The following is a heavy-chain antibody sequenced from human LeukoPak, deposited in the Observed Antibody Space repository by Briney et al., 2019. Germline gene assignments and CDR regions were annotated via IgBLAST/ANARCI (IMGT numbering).Heavy chain of an antibody. Sequence: SETLSLTCTVSGGSISSYYWSWIRQPPGKGLEWIGYIYYSGSTNYNPSLKSRVTISVDTSKNRFSLKLSSVTAADTAVYYCARAREPEGAFDYWGQGTLVTVSS. D-gene: IGHD1-26*01. CDR1: GGSISSYY. CDR3: ARAREPEGAFDY. CDR2: IYYSGST. V-gene: IGHV4-59*01. J-gene: IGHJ4*02.